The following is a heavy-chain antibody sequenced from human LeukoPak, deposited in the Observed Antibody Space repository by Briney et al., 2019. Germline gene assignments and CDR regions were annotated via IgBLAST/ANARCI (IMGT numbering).Heavy chain of an antibody. J-gene: IGHJ6*02. CDR2: ISSSSTYL. CDR1: GFTFSSYA. Sequence: GGSLRLSCAASGFTFSSYAMHWVRQAPGKGLEWVSFISSSSTYLYYADSVKGRFTISRDNAKNSLYLQMNSLRGEDTAVYYCARDEMATSYPYYYYGMDVWGQGTTVTVSS. CDR3: ARDEMATSYPYYYYGMDV. D-gene: IGHD5-24*01. V-gene: IGHV3-21*01.